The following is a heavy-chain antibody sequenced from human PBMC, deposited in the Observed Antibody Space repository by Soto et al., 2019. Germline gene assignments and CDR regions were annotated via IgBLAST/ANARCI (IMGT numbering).Heavy chain of an antibody. V-gene: IGHV1-18*01. D-gene: IGHD3-3*01. CDR3: ATLHYDFWSGYPDPNYYMDV. Sequence: ASVKVSCKASGYTFTSYGISWVRQAPGQVLEWMGWISAYNGNTNYAQKLQGRVTMTTDTSTSTAYMELRSLRSDDTAVYYCATLHYDFWSGYPDPNYYMDVWGKGTTVTVSS. J-gene: IGHJ6*03. CDR2: ISAYNGNT. CDR1: GYTFTSYG.